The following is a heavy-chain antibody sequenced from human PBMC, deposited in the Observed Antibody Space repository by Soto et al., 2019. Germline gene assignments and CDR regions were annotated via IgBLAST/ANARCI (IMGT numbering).Heavy chain of an antibody. CDR1: GFTFNSYA. V-gene: IGHV3-30-3*01. J-gene: IGHJ4*02. CDR3: ARDLSRGITMIALEIHY. CDR2: ISYDGSNK. Sequence: QVQLVESGGGVVQPGRSLRLSYAASGFTFNSYAMHWVRQAPGKGLELVAIISYDGSNKYYAESVKGRFTISRDNPKNTVYLQMNSLTAEDTAVYYCARDLSRGITMIALEIHYWGQGTLVTVSS. D-gene: IGHD3-22*01.